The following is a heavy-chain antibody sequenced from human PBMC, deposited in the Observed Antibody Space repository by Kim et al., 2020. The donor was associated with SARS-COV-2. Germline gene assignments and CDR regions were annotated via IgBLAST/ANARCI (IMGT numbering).Heavy chain of an antibody. CDR2: ISSSSSYI. D-gene: IGHD3-16*02. Sequence: GGSLRLSCAASGFTFSSYSMNWVRQAPGKGLEWVSSISSSSSYIYYADSVKGRFTISRDNAKNSLYLQMNSLRAEDTAVYYCARGVRGITFGGVIAHIDYWGQGTLVTVSS. CDR3: ARGVRGITFGGVIAHIDY. CDR1: GFTFSSYS. J-gene: IGHJ4*02. V-gene: IGHV3-21*01.